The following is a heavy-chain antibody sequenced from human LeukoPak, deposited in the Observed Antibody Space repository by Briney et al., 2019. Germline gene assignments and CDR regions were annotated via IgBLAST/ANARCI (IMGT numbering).Heavy chain of an antibody. Sequence: ASVKVSCKASGYTFTRYYMHWVRQAPGQGLEWMGVISPSGASTSYAQKFQGRVTMTRDTSTSTVYMELSSLRSEDTAVYYCTRGGYGGPRVAFDYWGQGTLVTVSS. V-gene: IGHV1-46*01. CDR1: GYTFTRYY. D-gene: IGHD1-1*01. CDR2: ISPSGAST. J-gene: IGHJ4*02. CDR3: TRGGYGGPRVAFDY.